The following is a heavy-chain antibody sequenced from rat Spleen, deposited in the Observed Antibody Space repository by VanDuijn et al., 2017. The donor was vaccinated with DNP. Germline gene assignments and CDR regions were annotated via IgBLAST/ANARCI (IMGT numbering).Heavy chain of an antibody. V-gene: IGHV1-43*01. J-gene: IGHJ3*01. Sequence: QVQLQQSGAELAKPGSSVMISCRASGYTFTTYYIGWIKQTTQQGLDFIGYINMGSGGTNYNEKFKGKATLAVGKSSRTAFMQLSSLTPDDSAVYYCARGSDGVWLAYWGQGTLVTVSS. D-gene: IGHD4-3*01. CDR2: INMGSGGT. CDR1: GYTFTTYY. CDR3: ARGSDGVWLAY.